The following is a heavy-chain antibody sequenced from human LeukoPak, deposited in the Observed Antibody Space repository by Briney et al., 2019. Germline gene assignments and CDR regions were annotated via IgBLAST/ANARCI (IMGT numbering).Heavy chain of an antibody. J-gene: IGHJ4*02. CDR3: ARGVTGDRRYFDY. CDR2: TYYRSKRYN. CDR1: GDSVSSNSAA. V-gene: IGHV6-1*01. Sequence: SQTLSLTCAISGDSVSSNSAAWNWIRQSPSRGLEWLGRTYYRSKRYNDYVDSVKSRTTINPDTSTNQFSLQLNSVTPEDTAVYYCARGVTGDRRYFDYWGQGNLVSVSS. D-gene: IGHD7-27*01.